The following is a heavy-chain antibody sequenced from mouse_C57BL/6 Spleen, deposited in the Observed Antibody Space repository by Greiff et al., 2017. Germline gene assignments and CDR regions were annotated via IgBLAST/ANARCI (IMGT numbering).Heavy chain of an antibody. CDR1: GYSFTGYY. Sequence: VQLKESGPELVKPGASVKISCKASGYSFTGYYMNWVKQSPEKSLEWIGEINPSTGGTTYNQKFKAKATLTVDKSSSTAYMQLKSLTSEDSAVYYCAIWLLPLDYWGQGTTLTVSS. V-gene: IGHV1-42*01. J-gene: IGHJ2*01. D-gene: IGHD2-3*01. CDR3: AIWLLPLDY. CDR2: INPSTGGT.